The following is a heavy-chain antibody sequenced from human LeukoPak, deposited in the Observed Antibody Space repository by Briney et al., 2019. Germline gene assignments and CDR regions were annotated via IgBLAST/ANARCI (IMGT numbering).Heavy chain of an antibody. D-gene: IGHD3-9*01. CDR3: ARGVYGPGPLTEFDY. Sequence: SVKVSCKASGGTFSSYAISWVRQAPGQGLEWMGRIIPILGIANYAQRFQGRVTITADKSTSTAYMELSSLRSEDTAVYYCARGVYGPGPLTEFDYWGQGTLVTVSS. V-gene: IGHV1-69*04. CDR1: GGTFSSYA. CDR2: IIPILGIA. J-gene: IGHJ4*02.